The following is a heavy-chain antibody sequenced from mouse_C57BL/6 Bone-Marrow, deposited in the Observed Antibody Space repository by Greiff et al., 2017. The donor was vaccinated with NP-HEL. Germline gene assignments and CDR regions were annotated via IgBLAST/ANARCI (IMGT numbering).Heavy chain of an antibody. CDR3: ARATYYDYDGAMDF. V-gene: IGHV1-26*01. CDR1: GYTFTDYY. D-gene: IGHD2-4*01. J-gene: IGHJ4*01. CDR2: INPNNGGT. Sequence: VQLQQSGPELVKPGASVKISCKASGYTFTDYYMNWVKQSHGQSLEWIGDINPNNGGTSYNQKFKGKATLTVDKSSSTAYMELRSLTSEDSAVYYCARATYYDYDGAMDFWGQGTAVTVSA.